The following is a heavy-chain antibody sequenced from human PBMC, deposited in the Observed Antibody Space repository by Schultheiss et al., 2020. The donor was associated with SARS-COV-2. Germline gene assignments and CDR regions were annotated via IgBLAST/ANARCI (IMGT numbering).Heavy chain of an antibody. Sequence: SETLSLTCAVYGGSFSGYYWSWIRQPPGKGLEWIGEINHSGSTNYNPSLKSRFTISVDTSKNQFSLKLSSVTAADTAVYYCARGQRYCSSTSCYPYFDYWGQGTLVTVSS. J-gene: IGHJ4*02. CDR1: GGSFSGYY. D-gene: IGHD2-2*01. CDR2: INHSGST. V-gene: IGHV4-34*01. CDR3: ARGQRYCSSTSCYPYFDY.